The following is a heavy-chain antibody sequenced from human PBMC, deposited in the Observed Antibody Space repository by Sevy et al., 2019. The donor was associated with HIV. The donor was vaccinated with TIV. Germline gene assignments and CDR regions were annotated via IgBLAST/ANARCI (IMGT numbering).Heavy chain of an antibody. D-gene: IGHD6-13*01. CDR3: VAANSWEDY. V-gene: IGHV3-74*01. Sequence: GGSLGLSCAASGFTFSNYWMHWVRQAPGKGLVWVSRGYSDGISTTYADSVKGRFTISEGNGKNTLCLQMSSLRADDTAVYYCVAANSWEDYWGQGALVTVS. J-gene: IGHJ4*02. CDR1: GFTFSNYW. CDR2: GYSDGIST.